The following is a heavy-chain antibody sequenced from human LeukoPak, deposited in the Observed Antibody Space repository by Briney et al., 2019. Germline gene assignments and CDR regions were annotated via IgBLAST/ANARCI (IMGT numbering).Heavy chain of an antibody. J-gene: IGHJ4*02. V-gene: IGHV3-23*01. Sequence: GGSLRLSCAASEFTFSSYAMSWVRQAPGKGLEWVSSISGSGGSTYYADSVKGRFTISRDNSKNTLSLQMNSLRAEDTAVYYCAKDRVGWYSYDSSGPILPDYWGQGTLVTVSS. CDR2: ISGSGGST. CDR1: EFTFSSYA. D-gene: IGHD3-22*01. CDR3: AKDRVGWYSYDSSGPILPDY.